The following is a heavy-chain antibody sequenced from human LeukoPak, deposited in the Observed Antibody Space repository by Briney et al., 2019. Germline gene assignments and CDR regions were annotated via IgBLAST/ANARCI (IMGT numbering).Heavy chain of an antibody. Sequence: PSETLSLTCTVSGDSITSGAYYWSWIRQPPGKALEWIGYIYRSGSTYYTPSLRSRVTMSLDRSNNQFSLNLASVTAADTAVYYCARIDVIRHLAYETNGRPYWFDPWGRGTLVTVSS. CDR1: GDSITSGAYY. CDR2: IYRSGST. D-gene: IGHD3-22*01. J-gene: IGHJ5*02. V-gene: IGHV4-30-2*01. CDR3: ARIDVIRHLAYETNGRPYWFDP.